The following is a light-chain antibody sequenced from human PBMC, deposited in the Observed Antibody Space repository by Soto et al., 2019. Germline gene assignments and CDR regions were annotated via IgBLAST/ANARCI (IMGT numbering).Light chain of an antibody. V-gene: IGKV1-5*03. CDR2: KES. J-gene: IGKJ4*01. CDR3: QKANSCPIT. CDR1: QHLYTS. Sequence: DIQMTQSPSTLSASVGDRVTITCRASQHLYTSLAWYQQKTPQDPTLLISKESTLKRGVTSRLGGSGSGRDLTITTSSMQPEDFVTYYCQKANSCPITFGGGTKV.